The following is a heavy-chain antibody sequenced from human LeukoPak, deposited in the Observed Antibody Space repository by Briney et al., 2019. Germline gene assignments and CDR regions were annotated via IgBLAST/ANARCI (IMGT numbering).Heavy chain of an antibody. CDR1: GDSISRYY. CDR3: GRCRSAGTEGIGIDY. Sequence: KTSETLSLTCTVSGDSISRYYWSWIRQPPGKGLEWIGYIYYSGSTNYNPSLKSRVTISVDTSKNQFSLKLTSVTAADTAVYHCGRCRSAGTEGIGIDYWGQGILVTVSS. CDR2: IYYSGST. J-gene: IGHJ4*02. V-gene: IGHV4-59*01. D-gene: IGHD1-7*01.